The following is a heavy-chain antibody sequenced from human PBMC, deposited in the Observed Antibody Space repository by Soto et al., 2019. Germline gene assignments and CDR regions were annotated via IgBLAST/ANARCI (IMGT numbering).Heavy chain of an antibody. CDR2: IKSKTDGGTT. J-gene: IGHJ3*02. Sequence: GGSLRPSCAASGFNFRNAWMSWVRQAPGKGLEWVGRIKSKTDGGTTDYAAPVKGGFTISRDDSKNTLYLQTNSLKTEDTAVYYCTTDARIVVVTYDGFDIWGQGTMVTVSS. V-gene: IGHV3-15*01. CDR3: TTDARIVVVTYDGFDI. D-gene: IGHD3-22*01. CDR1: GFNFRNAW.